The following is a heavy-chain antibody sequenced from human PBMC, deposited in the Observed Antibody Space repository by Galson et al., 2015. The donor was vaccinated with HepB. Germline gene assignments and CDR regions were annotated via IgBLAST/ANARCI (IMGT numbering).Heavy chain of an antibody. CDR3: AGASHPYYYYYGMDV. Sequence: SLRLSCAASGFTFSSYAMHWVRQAPGKGLEWVAVISYDGSNKYYADSVKGRFTISRDNSKNTLYLQMNSLRAEDTAVYYCAGASHPYYYYYGMDVWGQGTTVTVSS. J-gene: IGHJ6*02. CDR1: GFTFSSYA. V-gene: IGHV3-30-3*01. CDR2: ISYDGSNK.